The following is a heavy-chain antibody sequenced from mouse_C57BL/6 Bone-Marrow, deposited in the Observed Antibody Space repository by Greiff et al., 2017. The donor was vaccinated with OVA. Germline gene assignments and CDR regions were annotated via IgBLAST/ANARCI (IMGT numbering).Heavy chain of an antibody. CDR3: ARSDYDYFDY. CDR2: ISSGSSTI. D-gene: IGHD2-4*01. V-gene: IGHV5-17*01. Sequence: EVQLVESGGGLVKPGGSLKLSCAASGFTFSDYGMHWVRQAPEKGLEWVAYISSGSSTIYYADTVKGRFTISRDNAKNTLFLQMTSLRSEDTAMDYCARSDYDYFDYWGQGTTLTVSS. CDR1: GFTFSDYG. J-gene: IGHJ2*01.